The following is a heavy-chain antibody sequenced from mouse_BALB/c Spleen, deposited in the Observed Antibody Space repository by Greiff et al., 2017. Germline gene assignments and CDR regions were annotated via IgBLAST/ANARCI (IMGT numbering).Heavy chain of an antibody. Sequence: QVQLQQSGPGLVAPSQSLSITCTVSGFSLTSYGVHWVRQPPRKGLEWLGVIWAGGSTNYNSALMSRLSISKDNSKSQVFLKMNSLQTDDTAMYYCARDREKMVQGFAYWGQGTLVTVSA. CDR1: GFSLTSYG. J-gene: IGHJ3*01. D-gene: IGHD2-1*01. CDR3: ARDREKMVQGFAY. V-gene: IGHV2-9*02. CDR2: IWAGGST.